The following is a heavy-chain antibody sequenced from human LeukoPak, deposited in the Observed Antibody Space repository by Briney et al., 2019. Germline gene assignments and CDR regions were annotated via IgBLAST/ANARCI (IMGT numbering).Heavy chain of an antibody. CDR3: ARVVRVHNYYGSGSYSSYYYYYMDV. CDR2: IYYSGST. D-gene: IGHD3-10*01. CDR1: GGSISSYY. Sequence: SETLSLTCTVSGGSISSYYWSWIRQPPGKGLEWIGYIYYSGSTNYNPSLKSRVTISVDTSKNQFSLKLSSVTAADTAVYYCARVVRVHNYYGSGSYSSYYYYYMDVWGKGTTVTISS. J-gene: IGHJ6*03. V-gene: IGHV4-59*01.